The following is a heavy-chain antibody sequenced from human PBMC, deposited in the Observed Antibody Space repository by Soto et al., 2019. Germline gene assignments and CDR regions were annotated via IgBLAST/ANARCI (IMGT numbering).Heavy chain of an antibody. Sequence: QVQLVQSGAEVQKPGASVKVSCKASGYTFTGYYMHWVRQAPGQGLEWMGWINPNSGGTNYAQKFQGWVTMTRDTSISTAYMELSRLRSDDTAVYYCAREGHYCSSTSCYRWFDPWGQGTLVTVSS. D-gene: IGHD2-2*01. V-gene: IGHV1-2*04. CDR3: AREGHYCSSTSCYRWFDP. J-gene: IGHJ5*02. CDR2: INPNSGGT. CDR1: GYTFTGYY.